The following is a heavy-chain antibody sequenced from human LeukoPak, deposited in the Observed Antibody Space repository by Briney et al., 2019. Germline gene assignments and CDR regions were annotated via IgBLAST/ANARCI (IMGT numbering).Heavy chain of an antibody. J-gene: IGHJ4*02. CDR3: AKGLAYCSGGSCYFDY. D-gene: IGHD2-15*01. CDR2: ISGSGGST. V-gene: IGHV3-23*01. CDR1: GFTFSSYA. Sequence: GGSLRLSCAASGFTFSSYAMSWVRQAPGKGLEWVSAISGSGGSTYYADSVKGRFTISRDNSKNTLYLQMNSLRAEDTAVYYCAKGLAYCSGGSCYFDYWGQGTLVTVSS.